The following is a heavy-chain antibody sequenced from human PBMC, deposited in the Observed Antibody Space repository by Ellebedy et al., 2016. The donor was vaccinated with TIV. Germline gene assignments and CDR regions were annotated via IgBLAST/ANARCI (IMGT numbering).Heavy chain of an antibody. CDR1: GFTFYRNA. CDR2: ISSDGNNK. D-gene: IGHD6-19*01. CDR3: ERYGVGSGLDY. V-gene: IGHV3-30-3*01. J-gene: IGHJ4*02. Sequence: GESLKISCAASGFTFYRNAMHWVRRAPGKGLEWLAVISSDGNNKFYADSVKGRFTVSRDNAKTTLFVEMTSLRVEDTGVYYCERYGVGSGLDYWGQGTLVTVSS.